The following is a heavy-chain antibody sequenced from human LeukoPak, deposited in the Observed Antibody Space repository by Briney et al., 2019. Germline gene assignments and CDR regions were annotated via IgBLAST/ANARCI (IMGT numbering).Heavy chain of an antibody. V-gene: IGHV3-48*01. D-gene: IGHD1-26*01. J-gene: IGHJ4*02. CDR1: GFTFSSYS. Sequence: GGSLRLSCAASGFTFSSYSMNWVRQAPGKGLEWVSYISSSSSTIYYADSVKGRFTISRDNAKNSLYLQMNSLRAEDTAVYYCARENKLLPFDYWGQGTLVTVSS. CDR3: ARENKLLPFDY. CDR2: ISSSSSTI.